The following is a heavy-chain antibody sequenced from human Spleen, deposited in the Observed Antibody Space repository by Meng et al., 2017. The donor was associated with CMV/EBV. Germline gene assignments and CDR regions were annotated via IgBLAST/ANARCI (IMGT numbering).Heavy chain of an antibody. Sequence: GGSLRLSCAASGFTFSDFHMTWVRQAPGWGLEWVSYISSSGGTISYADSVKGRFTISRDNARNSLFLQMNSLRAEDTAVYYCAKIPYSSSPFYFDYWGQGTLVTVSS. V-gene: IGHV3-11*04. CDR3: AKIPYSSSPFYFDY. CDR2: ISSSGGTI. CDR1: GFTFSDFH. D-gene: IGHD6-13*01. J-gene: IGHJ4*02.